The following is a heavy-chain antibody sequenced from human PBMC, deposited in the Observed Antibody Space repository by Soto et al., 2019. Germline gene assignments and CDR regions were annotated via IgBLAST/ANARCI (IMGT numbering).Heavy chain of an antibody. J-gene: IGHJ5*02. V-gene: IGHV3-23*01. Sequence: PGGSLSLSCAASGFTFICYAMNWVRQAPGKGLEWVSGITGSGAGSYYSDSVKGRFTISRDNSKNTLYLQMNSLRAEDTAVYYCAKAYSNSWPNDWFDPWGQGTLVTVSS. D-gene: IGHD6-13*01. CDR1: GFTFICYA. CDR3: AKAYSNSWPNDWFDP. CDR2: ITGSGAGS.